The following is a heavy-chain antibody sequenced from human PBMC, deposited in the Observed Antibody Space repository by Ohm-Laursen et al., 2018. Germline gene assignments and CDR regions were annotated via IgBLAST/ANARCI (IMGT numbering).Heavy chain of an antibody. CDR3: ARDSSRRAREGGMDV. CDR2: ISETSSHI. V-gene: IGHV3-21*01. CDR1: GFSVSSYD. D-gene: IGHD6-6*01. Sequence: SLRLSCSASGFSVSSYDMNWVRQAPGKGLEWISYISETSSHIYDADSVRGRFTVARDIAKNLLYLQLNSLRAEDTAVYYCARDSSRRAREGGMDVWGQGTMVTVSS. J-gene: IGHJ6*02.